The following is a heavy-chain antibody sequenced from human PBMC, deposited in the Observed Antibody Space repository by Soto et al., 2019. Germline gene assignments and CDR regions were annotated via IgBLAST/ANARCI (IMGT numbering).Heavy chain of an antibody. CDR1: GGSISSGGYY. CDR3: ARELARTLDY. CDR2: IYYSGST. D-gene: IGHD3-3*02. J-gene: IGHJ4*02. Sequence: SETLSLTCTVSGGSISSGGYYWSWIRQHPGKGLEWIGYIYYSGSTYYNPSLKSRVTISVDTSKNQFSLKLSSVTAADTAVYYCARELARTLDYWGQGTLVTVSS. V-gene: IGHV4-31*03.